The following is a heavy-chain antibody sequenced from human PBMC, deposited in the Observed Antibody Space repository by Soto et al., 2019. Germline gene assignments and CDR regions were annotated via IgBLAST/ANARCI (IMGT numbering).Heavy chain of an antibody. CDR1: GFNFSSYA. CDR3: AKGYYDFSGLADY. J-gene: IGHJ4*02. D-gene: IGHD3-3*01. Sequence: EVQLLESGGGLVQPGGSLRLSCAAAGFNFSSYAMSWFRQAPGKGLEWVSSISGSGGSTYYADSVKGRFTISRDNSKKTLYLQMNSLRAEDTAVYYCAKGYYDFSGLADYWGQGTLVTVSS. V-gene: IGHV3-23*01. CDR2: ISGSGGST.